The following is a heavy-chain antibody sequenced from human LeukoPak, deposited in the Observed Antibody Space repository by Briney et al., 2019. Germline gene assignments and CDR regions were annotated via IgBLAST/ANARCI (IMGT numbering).Heavy chain of an antibody. D-gene: IGHD6-13*01. CDR2: IYYSGST. V-gene: IGHV4-39*07. J-gene: IGHJ5*02. CDR1: GGSISSSSYY. CDR3: ARVHSSSWYGLVWFDP. Sequence: SETLSLTCTVSGGSISSSSYYWGWIRQPPGKGLEWIGSIYYSGSTYYNPSLKSRVTISVDTSKNQFSLKLSSVTAADTAVYYCARVHSSSWYGLVWFDPWGQGTLVTVSS.